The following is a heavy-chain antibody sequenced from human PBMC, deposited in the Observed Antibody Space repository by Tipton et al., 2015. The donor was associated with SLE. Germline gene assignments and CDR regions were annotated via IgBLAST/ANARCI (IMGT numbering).Heavy chain of an antibody. J-gene: IGHJ3*02. D-gene: IGHD4-23*01. CDR1: GGSFSGYY. CDR3: ARDLVVTPGAFDI. V-gene: IGHV4-34*01. CDR2: INHSGST. Sequence: TLSLTCAVYGGSFSGYYRSWIRQPPGKGLEWIGEINHSGSTNYNPSLKSRVTISVDTSKNQFSLKLSSVTAADTAVYYCARDLVVTPGAFDIWGQGTMVTVSS.